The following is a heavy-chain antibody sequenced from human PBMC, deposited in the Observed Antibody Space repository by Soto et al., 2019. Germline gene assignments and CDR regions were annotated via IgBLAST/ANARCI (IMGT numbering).Heavy chain of an antibody. D-gene: IGHD1-26*01. CDR2: ITTYNGNT. V-gene: IGHV1-18*04. CDR3: ARFSGGVYTTYSFYYGMDV. J-gene: IGHJ6*02. Sequence: ASVKVSCKASGYSFTSYGISWVRQAPGQGLDWMGWITTYNGNTKYAQELQGRVTMTTDTSTSTAYMELRSLRSDDTAVYYCARFSGGVYTTYSFYYGMDVWGQGTTVTVSS. CDR1: GYSFTSYG.